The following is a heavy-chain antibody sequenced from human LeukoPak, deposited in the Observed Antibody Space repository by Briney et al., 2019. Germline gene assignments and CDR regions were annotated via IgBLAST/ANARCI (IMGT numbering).Heavy chain of an antibody. V-gene: IGHV3-23*01. CDR3: AKALEQVAIIALDS. D-gene: IGHD3-3*01. Sequence: GGSLRLSCAASGFTFSTYAMSCVRQAPGEGLAWVSAISGSGGSTYYADSVKSRFTISRDNSKNTLSLQMNSLRAEDTSIYFCAKALEQVAIIALDSGGQGTLLTLP. CDR2: ISGSGGST. CDR1: GFTFSTYA. J-gene: IGHJ4*02.